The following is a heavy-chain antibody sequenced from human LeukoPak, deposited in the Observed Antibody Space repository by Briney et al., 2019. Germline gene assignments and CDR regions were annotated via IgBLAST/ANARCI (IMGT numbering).Heavy chain of an antibody. Sequence: SGGSLRLSCAASGFTFSNYAMSWVRQAPGKGLEWVSAISGSGGRTYYADSAKGRFTISRDNSKNTLYLQMNSQRGGDTAVYYCAKVRITGDERYFDYWGQGTLVTVSS. V-gene: IGHV3-23*01. CDR2: ISGSGGRT. CDR3: AKVRITGDERYFDY. CDR1: GFTFSNYA. J-gene: IGHJ4*02. D-gene: IGHD3-3*01.